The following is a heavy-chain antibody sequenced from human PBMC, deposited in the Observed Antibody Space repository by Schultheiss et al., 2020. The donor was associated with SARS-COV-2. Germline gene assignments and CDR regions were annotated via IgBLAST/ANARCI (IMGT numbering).Heavy chain of an antibody. CDR3: ARVTLRWFDI. Sequence: SETLSLTCTVSGGSISSGDYYWSWIRQPPGKGLEWIGYIYYSGTTYYKPSLKSRITISLDTSKNQFSLQLGSVTAADTAVYYCARVTLRWFDIWGQGTMVTVSS. CDR1: GGSISSGDYY. D-gene: IGHD4-23*01. V-gene: IGHV4-30-4*01. CDR2: IYYSGTT. J-gene: IGHJ3*02.